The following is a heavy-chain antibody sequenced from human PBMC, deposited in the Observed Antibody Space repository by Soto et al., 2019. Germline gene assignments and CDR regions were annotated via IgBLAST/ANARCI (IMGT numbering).Heavy chain of an antibody. V-gene: IGHV4-30-4*01. CDR1: GGSISNDDYY. CDR2: IYYSGST. Sequence: SETLSLTCTVSGGSISNDDYYWSWIRQPPGKGLEWIGYIYYSGSTSYTPSLKSRLTISVDTSKNQFSLKLRSLTAADTAVYYCARRLYYDSSGFEGGGMDVWGQGTTVTVSS. CDR3: ARRLYYDSSGFEGGGMDV. D-gene: IGHD3-22*01. J-gene: IGHJ6*02.